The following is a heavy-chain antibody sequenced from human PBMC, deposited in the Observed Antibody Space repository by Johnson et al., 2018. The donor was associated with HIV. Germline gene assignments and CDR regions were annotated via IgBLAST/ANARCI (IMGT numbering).Heavy chain of an antibody. CDR2: IKSKTDGGTT. V-gene: IGHV3-15*01. D-gene: IGHD3-10*01. J-gene: IGHJ3*01. Sequence: VQLVESGGGLVKSGGSLRLSCAASGFTFSNAWMSWVRQAPGQGLEWVGRIKSKTDGGTTDYVAPVQGRFTISSDDSKNTLYLQMNSLEAEDTAVYYCARAPEVRGVDAFDVWGQGTVVTVSS. CDR1: GFTFSNAW. CDR3: ARAPEVRGVDAFDV.